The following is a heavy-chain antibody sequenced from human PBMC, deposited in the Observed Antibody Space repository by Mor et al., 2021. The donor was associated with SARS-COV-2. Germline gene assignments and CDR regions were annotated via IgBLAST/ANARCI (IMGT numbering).Heavy chain of an antibody. CDR2: IYSGGST. CDR3: ARPKALYCSSTSCYPMDV. Sequence: MSWVRQAPGKGLEWVSVIYSGGSTYYADSVKGRFTISRDNSKNTLYLQMNSLRAEDTAVYYCARPKALYCSSTSCYPMDVWG. J-gene: IGHJ6*02. V-gene: IGHV3-53*01. D-gene: IGHD2-2*01.